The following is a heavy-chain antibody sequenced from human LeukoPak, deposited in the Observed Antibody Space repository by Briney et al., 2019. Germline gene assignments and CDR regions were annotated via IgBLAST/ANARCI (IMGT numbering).Heavy chain of an antibody. CDR1: GGSISSYY. Sequence: PSETLSLTCTVSGGSISSYYWNWIRQPAGKGLEWIGRIYTSGSTNYNPSLKSRVTMSVDTSKNQFSLKLSSVTAADTAVYYCARGDPGIAAAGTHEDAFDIWGQGTMVTVSS. CDR3: ARGDPGIAAAGTHEDAFDI. CDR2: IYTSGST. J-gene: IGHJ3*02. D-gene: IGHD6-13*01. V-gene: IGHV4-4*07.